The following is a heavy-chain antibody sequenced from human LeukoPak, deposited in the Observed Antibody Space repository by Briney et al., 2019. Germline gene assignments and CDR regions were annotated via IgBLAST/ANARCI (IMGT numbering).Heavy chain of an antibody. CDR1: GFSFNTYS. Sequence: GGSLRLSCAAAGFSFNTYSMNWVRQAPGKGQEWVASISGDGRATYHAASVKGRFTISRDNAKRSLYLQMNSLRAEDTAVYYCVREVCTGGRCYAAFDIWGQGTMVTVSS. J-gene: IGHJ3*02. CDR3: VREVCTGGRCYAAFDI. V-gene: IGHV3-21*01. D-gene: IGHD2-15*01. CDR2: ISGDGRAT.